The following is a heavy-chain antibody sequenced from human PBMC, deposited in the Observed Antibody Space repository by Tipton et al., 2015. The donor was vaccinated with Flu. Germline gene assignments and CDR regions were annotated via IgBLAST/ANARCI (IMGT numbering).Heavy chain of an antibody. V-gene: IGHV3-9*01. J-gene: IGHJ4*02. CDR3: AKGITTVGFDY. D-gene: IGHD4-23*01. Sequence: QLVQSGGGLVQPGRSLRLSCAASGFTFDDYAMHWVRQAPGKGLEWVSGISWNSGSIGYADSVKGRFTISRDNAKNSLYLQMNSLRAEDTALYYCAKGITTVGFDYWGQGTLVTVSS. CDR2: ISWNSGSI. CDR1: GFTFDDYA.